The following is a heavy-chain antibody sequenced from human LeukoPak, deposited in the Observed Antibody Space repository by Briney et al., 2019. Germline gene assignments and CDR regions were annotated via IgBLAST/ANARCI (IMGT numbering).Heavy chain of an antibody. CDR1: GFTFGDYA. J-gene: IGHJ4*02. CDR3: AKDKGYSSSWCFDQ. CDR2: ISGDGGST. D-gene: IGHD6-13*01. V-gene: IGHV3-43*02. Sequence: GGSLRLSCAAPGFTFGDYAMHWVRQAPGKGLERVSLISGDGGSTYYADSVKVRFTISRDNSKNSLYLQMNSLRTEDTALYYCAKDKGYSSSWCFDQWGQGTLVTVSS.